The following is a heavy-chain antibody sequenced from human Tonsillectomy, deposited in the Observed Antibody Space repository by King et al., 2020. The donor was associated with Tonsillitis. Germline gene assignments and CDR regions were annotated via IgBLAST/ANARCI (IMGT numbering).Heavy chain of an antibody. CDR1: GFTFSSYG. Sequence: VQLVESGGGVVQPGRSLRLSCAASGFTFSSYGMHWVRQAPGKGLEWVAVIWYDGSNKYYADSVKGRFTISRDNSKNTLYLQMNSLRAEDTAVYYCASCTSCYSLYYYYGMDVWGQGTTVTVSS. CDR2: IWYDGSNK. J-gene: IGHJ6*02. CDR3: ASCTSCYSLYYYYGMDV. V-gene: IGHV3-33*01. D-gene: IGHD2-2*01.